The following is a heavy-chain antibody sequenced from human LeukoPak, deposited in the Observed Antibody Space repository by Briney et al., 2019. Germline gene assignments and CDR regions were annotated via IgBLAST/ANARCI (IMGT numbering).Heavy chain of an antibody. CDR3: ARGYYYDSSGYYGPEGYFDY. Sequence: ASVKVSCKASGYTFTSYGISWVRQAPGQGLEWMGWISAYNGNTNYAQKLQGRVTMTTDTSTSTAYMELRSLRSDDTAVYYCARGYYYDSSGYYGPEGYFDYWGQGTLVTVSS. CDR2: ISAYNGNT. D-gene: IGHD3-22*01. CDR1: GYTFTSYG. J-gene: IGHJ4*02. V-gene: IGHV1-18*01.